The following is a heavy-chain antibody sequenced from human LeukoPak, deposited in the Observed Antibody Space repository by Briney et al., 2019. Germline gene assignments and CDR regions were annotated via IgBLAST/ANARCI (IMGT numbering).Heavy chain of an antibody. CDR2: INPNSGGT. Sequence: GASVKVSCKASGYTFTGYYMHWVRQAPGQGLEWMGWINPNSGGTNYAQKFQGRVTMTRDTSISTAYMELSRLRSGDTAVYYCARATGTRDVAFDIWGQGTMVTVSS. V-gene: IGHV1-2*02. CDR1: GYTFTGYY. D-gene: IGHD1-7*01. J-gene: IGHJ3*02. CDR3: ARATGTRDVAFDI.